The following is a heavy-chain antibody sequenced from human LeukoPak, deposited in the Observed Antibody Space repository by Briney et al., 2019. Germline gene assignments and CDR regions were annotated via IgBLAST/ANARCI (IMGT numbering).Heavy chain of an antibody. CDR3: ARGPYYYYYYMVV. CDR1: GCAFTSYG. CDR2: ISAYNGNT. Sequence: ASVKVSCKATGCAFTSYGISWVRQAPGQGLEWMGWISAYNGNTNYAQKLQGRVTMTTDTSTSTAYMELRSLRSDDTAVYYCARGPYYYYYYMVVWGKGTTVTVSS. J-gene: IGHJ6*03. V-gene: IGHV1-18*01.